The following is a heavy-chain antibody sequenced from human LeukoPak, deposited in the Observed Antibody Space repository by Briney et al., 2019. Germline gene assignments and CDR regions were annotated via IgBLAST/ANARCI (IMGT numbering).Heavy chain of an antibody. V-gene: IGHV3-30-3*01. CDR3: ARATYYYDSSGQKGNDAFDI. J-gene: IGHJ3*02. D-gene: IGHD3-22*01. Sequence: GGSLRLSCAASGFTFSSYAMHWVRQAPGKGLEWVAVISYDGSNKYYADSVKGRFTISRDNSKNTLYLQMNSLRAEDTAVYYCARATYYYDSSGQKGNDAFDIWGQGTMVTVSS. CDR1: GFTFSSYA. CDR2: ISYDGSNK.